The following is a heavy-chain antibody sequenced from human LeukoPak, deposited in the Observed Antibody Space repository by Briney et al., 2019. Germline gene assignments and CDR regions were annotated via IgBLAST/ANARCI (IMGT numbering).Heavy chain of an antibody. Sequence: SVKVSWKTSGVTFSNNSITWVRQAPGQGLEWLGGIIPILRSASYAQKFRGRPRMTSDEFTTTAYMELSSLSSDDTAMYFCARARTSIRFTDSFDIWSQGTLVTVSS. CDR2: IIPILRSA. V-gene: IGHV1-69*16. CDR3: ARARTSIRFTDSFDI. CDR1: GVTFSNNS. D-gene: IGHD2-21*01. J-gene: IGHJ3*02.